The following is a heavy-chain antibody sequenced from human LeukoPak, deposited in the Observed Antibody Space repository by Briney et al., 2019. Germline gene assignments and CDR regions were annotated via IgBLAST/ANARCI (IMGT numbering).Heavy chain of an antibody. CDR2: IKQDGSEK. D-gene: IGHD1-26*01. CDR1: GFTFSSRDW. J-gene: IGHJ5*02. V-gene: IGHV3-7*01. Sequence: PGGSLRLSRAASGFTFSSRDWMTWVRQAPGKGLEWVANIKQDGSEKNYVDSVKGRFTISRDNAKNSVDLQMNSLRVEDTAVYYCARPRVGATGWFDPWGQGTLVTVSS. CDR3: ARPRVGATGWFDP.